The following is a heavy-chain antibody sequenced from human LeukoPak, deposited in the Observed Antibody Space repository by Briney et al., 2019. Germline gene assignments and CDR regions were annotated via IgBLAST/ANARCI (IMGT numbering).Heavy chain of an antibody. CDR2: IYTSGST. CDR1: GGSISSGSYY. J-gene: IGHJ3*02. D-gene: IGHD6-19*01. V-gene: IGHV4-61*02. CDR3: ARGHGQGSPWYGGSGFDI. Sequence: PSQTLSLTCTVSGGSISSGSYYWSWIRQPAGKGLEWIGRIYTSGSTNYNPSLKSRVTISVDTSKNQFSLKLSSVTAADTAVYYCARGHGQGSPWYGGSGFDIWGHGTMVIVSS.